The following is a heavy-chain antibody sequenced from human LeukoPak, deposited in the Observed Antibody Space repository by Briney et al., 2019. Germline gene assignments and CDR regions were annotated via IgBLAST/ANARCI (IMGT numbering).Heavy chain of an antibody. J-gene: IGHJ4*02. CDR1: GGSTSSYY. Sequence: SETLSLTCTVSGGSTSSYYWSWIRQPPGKGLEWIGYSHYSGTTNYNPSLRSRVTISVDTSKNQFSLKLSSVTAADTAVYYCASRTGDSSTFDYWGQGTLVTVSS. CDR2: SHYSGTT. CDR3: ASRTGDSSTFDY. D-gene: IGHD2-2*01. V-gene: IGHV4-59*01.